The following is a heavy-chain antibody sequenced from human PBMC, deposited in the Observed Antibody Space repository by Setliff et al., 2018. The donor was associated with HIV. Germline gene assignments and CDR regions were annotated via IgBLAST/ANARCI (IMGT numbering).Heavy chain of an antibody. CDR2: IYTSGST. CDR3: ATRPRIAARPFDY. Sequence: SETLSLTCTVSGGSISSYYWSWIRQPPGKGLEWIGYIYTSGSTNYNPSLKSRVTISLDTSKNQFSLKLTAVTAADTAVYSWATRPRIAARPFDYWGQGMLVTVSS. V-gene: IGHV4-4*09. D-gene: IGHD6-6*01. CDR1: GGSISSYY. J-gene: IGHJ4*02.